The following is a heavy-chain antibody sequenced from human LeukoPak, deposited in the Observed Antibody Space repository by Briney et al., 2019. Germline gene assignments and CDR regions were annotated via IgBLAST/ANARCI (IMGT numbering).Heavy chain of an antibody. CDR1: GYTFTGYY. D-gene: IGHD3-3*01. J-gene: IGHJ4*02. CDR2: INPNSGGT. V-gene: IGHV1-2*02. CDR3: ARDFMPAYYDFWSGYYNPLDY. Sequence: ASVKVSCKASGYTFTGYYMHWVRQAPGQGLEWMGWINPNSGGTNYAQKFQGRVTMTRDTSISTAYMELSRLRSDDTAVYYCARDFMPAYYDFWSGYYNPLDYWGQGTLVTVSS.